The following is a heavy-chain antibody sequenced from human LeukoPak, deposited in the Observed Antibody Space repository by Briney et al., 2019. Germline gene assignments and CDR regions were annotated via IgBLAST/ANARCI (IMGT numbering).Heavy chain of an antibody. J-gene: IGHJ4*02. CDR2: ISYDGGNQ. CDR1: GFIFSTFG. Sequence: GGSLRLSCAASGFIFSTFGMHWVRQAPGKGLEWVAFISYDGGNQYCADFVKGRFIISRDNSKNTLYLQMNSLKSEDTAVYYCSKDVRGGDIPPPGYWGQGTLVTVSS. CDR3: SKDVRGGDIPPPGY. D-gene: IGHD2-2*02. V-gene: IGHV3-30*02.